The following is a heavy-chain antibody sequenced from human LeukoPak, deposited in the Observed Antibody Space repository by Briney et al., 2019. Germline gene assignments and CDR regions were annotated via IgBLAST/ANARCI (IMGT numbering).Heavy chain of an antibody. CDR1: GYSFTSYW. Sequence: GESLKISCKGSGYSFTSYWIGWVRQMPGKGLEWMGIIYPGDSDTRYSPSFQGQVTISADKSISTAYLQWSSLKASDTAMYYCARKGAPPYCSSTSCYTRDPYYFDYWGQGTLVTVSS. CDR3: ARKGAPPYCSSTSCYTRDPYYFDY. J-gene: IGHJ4*02. D-gene: IGHD2-2*02. CDR2: IYPGDSDT. V-gene: IGHV5-51*01.